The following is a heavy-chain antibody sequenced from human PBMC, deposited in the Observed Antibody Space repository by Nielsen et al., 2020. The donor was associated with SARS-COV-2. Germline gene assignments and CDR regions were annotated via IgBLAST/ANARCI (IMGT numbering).Heavy chain of an antibody. Sequence: ASVKVSCKASGYTFTSYAMHWVRQAPRQRLEWMGWINAGNGNTKYSQKFQGRVTITRDTSASTAYMELSSLRSEDTAVYYCARVGAPWGHWFDPWGQGTLVTVSS. CDR3: ARVGAPWGHWFDP. J-gene: IGHJ5*02. CDR2: INAGNGNT. CDR1: GYTFTSYA. D-gene: IGHD3-16*01. V-gene: IGHV1-3*01.